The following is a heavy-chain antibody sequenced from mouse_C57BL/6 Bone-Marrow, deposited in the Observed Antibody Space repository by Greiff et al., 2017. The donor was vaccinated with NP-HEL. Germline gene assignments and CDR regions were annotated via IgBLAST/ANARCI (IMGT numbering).Heavy chain of an antibody. J-gene: IGHJ3*01. D-gene: IGHD2-3*01. Sequence: EVHLVESGPELVKPGASVKIPCKASGYTFTDYNMDWVKQSHGKSLEWIGDINPNNGGTIYNQKFKGKATLTVDKSSSTAYMELRSLTSEDTAVYYCARSVCYYPAWFAYWGQGTLVTVSA. CDR2: INPNNGGT. CDR1: GYTFTDYN. V-gene: IGHV1-18*01. CDR3: ARSVCYYPAWFAY.